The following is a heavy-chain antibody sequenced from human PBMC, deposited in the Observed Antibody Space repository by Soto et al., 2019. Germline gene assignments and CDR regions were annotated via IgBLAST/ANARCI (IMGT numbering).Heavy chain of an antibody. J-gene: IGHJ4*02. D-gene: IGHD3-16*01. CDR1: GGSVSSGTHY. CDR3: AIWRSGEGRYYFDS. V-gene: IGHV4-61*01. Sequence: QVQLQESGPGLVKPSETLSLSCNVSGGSVSSGTHYWTWIRQPPGKGLEWIGYVYFSGFTNSNPSLKSRFTISLDTSKNQFSLKLSSVTAADTVVYYCAIWRSGEGRYYFDSWGQGTLVTVSS. CDR2: VYFSGFT.